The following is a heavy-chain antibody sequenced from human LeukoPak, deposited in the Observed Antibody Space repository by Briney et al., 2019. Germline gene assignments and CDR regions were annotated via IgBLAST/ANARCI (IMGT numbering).Heavy chain of an antibody. CDR2: ISWNSGSI. J-gene: IGHJ4*02. Sequence: PGGSLRLSCAASGFTFDDYAMHWVRQAPGKGLEWVSGISWNSGSIGYADSVKGRFTISRDNAKSSLYLQMNSLRAEDMALYYCAKSAWGSSGYYDYWGQGTLVTVSS. V-gene: IGHV3-9*03. CDR1: GFTFDDYA. CDR3: AKSAWGSSGYYDY. D-gene: IGHD3-22*01.